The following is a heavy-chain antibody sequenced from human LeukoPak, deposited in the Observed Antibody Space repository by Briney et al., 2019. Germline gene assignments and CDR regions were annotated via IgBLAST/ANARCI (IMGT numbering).Heavy chain of an antibody. V-gene: IGHV4-34*01. D-gene: IGHD4-11*01. CDR2: INHSEST. CDR1: GGSFSGYY. CDR3: ARERGRNMTTEPFDY. J-gene: IGHJ4*02. Sequence: PSETLSLTCAVYGGSFSGYYWSWIRQPPRKGLEWIGEINHSESTNYNPSLKSRVTISVDTSKNQFSLKLSSVTAADTAVYYCARERGRNMTTEPFDYWGQGTLVTVSS.